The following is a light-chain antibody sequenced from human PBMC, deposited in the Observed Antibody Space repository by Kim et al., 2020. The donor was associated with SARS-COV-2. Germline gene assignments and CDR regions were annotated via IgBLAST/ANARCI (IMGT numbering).Light chain of an antibody. CDR2: DAS. CDR3: QEDKSNSWT. V-gene: IGKV1-5*01. CDR1: QSISIW. J-gene: IGKJ1*01. Sequence: GDRVTITCRASQSISIWLAWYQQKPGKAPNLLIYDASNLESGVPARFSGSGSGTEFTLTISSLQPDDFATYYCQEDKSNSWTFGEGTKVDIK.